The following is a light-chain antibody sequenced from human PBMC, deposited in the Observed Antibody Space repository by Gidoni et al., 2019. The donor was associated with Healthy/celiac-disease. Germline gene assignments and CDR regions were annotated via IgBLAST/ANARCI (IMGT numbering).Light chain of an antibody. Sequence: EIVMTQSPATLSVSPGERATLSCRASQSVSSNLAWYQQKPGQAPRLLIYGASTRATASTRFSGSGSGTEFTLTISSLQSEDFAVYYCQQYNNWPPRVTFGQGTRLEIK. CDR1: QSVSSN. CDR3: QQYNNWPPRVT. V-gene: IGKV3D-15*01. CDR2: GAS. J-gene: IGKJ5*01.